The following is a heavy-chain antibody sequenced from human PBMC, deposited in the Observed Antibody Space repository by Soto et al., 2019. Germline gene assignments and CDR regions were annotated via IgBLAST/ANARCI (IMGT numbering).Heavy chain of an antibody. V-gene: IGHV2-5*01. CDR2: IYWNDDK. D-gene: IGHD6-13*01. J-gene: IGHJ6*02. Sequence: SGPTLVNPTQPLTLTCTFSGFSLSTSGVGVGWIRQPPGKALEWLALIYWNDDKRYSPSLKSRLTITKDTSKNQVVLTMTNTDPVDTATYYCAHEAAAGPRRNYGMDVWGQGTTVTVSS. CDR3: AHEAAAGPRRNYGMDV. CDR1: GFSLSTSGVG.